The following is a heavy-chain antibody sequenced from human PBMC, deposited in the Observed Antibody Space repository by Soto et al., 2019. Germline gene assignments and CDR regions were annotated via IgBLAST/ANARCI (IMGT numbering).Heavy chain of an antibody. J-gene: IGHJ4*02. CDR2: INHSGST. V-gene: IGHV4-34*01. Sequence: QVQLQQWGAGLLKPSETLSLTCAVYGGSFSGYYWSWIRQPPGKGLEWIGEINHSGSTNYNPSLKSGVTISVDTSKNLFSMKLSSVTAADTAVYYCARGPLVATIEGYYFDYWGQGTLVPVSS. CDR1: GGSFSGYY. CDR3: ARGPLVATIEGYYFDY. D-gene: IGHD5-12*01.